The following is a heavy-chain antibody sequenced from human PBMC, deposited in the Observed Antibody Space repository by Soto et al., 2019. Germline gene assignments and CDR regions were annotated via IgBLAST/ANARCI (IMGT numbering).Heavy chain of an antibody. Sequence: EVQLAESGGGMVQPGGSLRLSCVASGFTFSSYDMHWVRQAPGKGLEYVSSISSNGGTTYYGNSVKGRFTISRDNSKNTLYLQMGRLRAEDMAVYYCVRRVSGNYDYWGQGTLVTGSS. CDR1: GFTFSSYD. CDR3: VRRVSGNYDY. CDR2: ISSNGGTT. J-gene: IGHJ4*02. V-gene: IGHV3-64*01. D-gene: IGHD1-7*01.